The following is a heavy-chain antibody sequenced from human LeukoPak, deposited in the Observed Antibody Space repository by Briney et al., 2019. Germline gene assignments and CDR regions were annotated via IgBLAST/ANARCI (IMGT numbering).Heavy chain of an antibody. CDR1: GYSFTSYW. D-gene: IGHD3-22*01. V-gene: IGHV5-10-1*01. J-gene: IGHJ4*02. CDR3: AIHGSSGYYFDY. CDR2: IDPSDSYT. Sequence: GESLKISCKGSGYSFTSYWISWVRQMPGKGLEWMGRIDPSDSYTNYSPSFQGHVTISADKSISTAYLQWSSLKASDTAMYYCAIHGSSGYYFDYWDQGTLVTVSS.